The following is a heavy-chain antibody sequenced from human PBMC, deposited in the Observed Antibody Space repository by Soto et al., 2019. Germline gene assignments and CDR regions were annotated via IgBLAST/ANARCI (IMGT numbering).Heavy chain of an antibody. CDR3: ASIRGSGTNFLFDH. V-gene: IGHV4-31*03. CDR1: GGSISSDDCY. Sequence: QVQLQESGPGLVEPSQTLSLTCSVSGGSISSDDCYWSWIRQHPGKGLEWIGNIFFSGNTYYNPSLKSRVSISVDTSKNQFSLRVTSVTAADTAVYYWASIRGSGTNFLFDHWGQGSLVTVSS. J-gene: IGHJ4*02. CDR2: IFFSGNT. D-gene: IGHD3-10*01.